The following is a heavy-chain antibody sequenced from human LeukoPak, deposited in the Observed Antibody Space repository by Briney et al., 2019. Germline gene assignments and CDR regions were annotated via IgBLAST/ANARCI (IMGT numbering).Heavy chain of an antibody. J-gene: IGHJ3*01. CDR1: GFTFSSYS. D-gene: IGHD2-15*01. CDR2: ISSSRSYI. Sequence: PGGSLRLSCAASGFTFSSYSMNWVRQTPGKGLEWVSSISSSRSYIYYADSVKGRFTISRDNGNNSLFLEMTSLRADDTAVYYCARGFCSGGTCYRITGTFDVWGHGTMVSVSS. CDR3: ARGFCSGGTCYRITGTFDV. V-gene: IGHV3-21*01.